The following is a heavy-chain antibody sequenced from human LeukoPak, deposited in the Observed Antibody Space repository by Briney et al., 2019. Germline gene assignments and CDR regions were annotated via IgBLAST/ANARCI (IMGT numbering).Heavy chain of an antibody. CDR1: GDPISSDNY. J-gene: IGHJ4*02. D-gene: IGHD3-22*01. CDR2: IYYTGST. V-gene: IGHV4-30-4*01. Sequence: SETLSLTCTVSGDPISSDNYWSWIRQTPGKGLEWIGYIYYTGSTHYNPSLKSRVTISVDTSKNQFSLKLSSVTTADTGVYYCASSRSGYYRADNWGQGTLVTVSS. CDR3: ASSRSGYYRADN.